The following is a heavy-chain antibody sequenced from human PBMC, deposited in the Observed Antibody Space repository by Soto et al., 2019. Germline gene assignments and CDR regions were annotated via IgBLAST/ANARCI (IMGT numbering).Heavy chain of an antibody. CDR2: ISGSGGST. Sequence: EVQLLESGGGLVQPGGYLRLSCAASGFTFSSYAMSWVRQAPGKGLEWVSAISGSGGSTYYADSVKGRFTISRDNSKNTLYLQRNSLRAEDPAVYYCAKEGSSSGAADVDYWGQGTLVTVSS. V-gene: IGHV3-23*01. D-gene: IGHD6-13*01. CDR1: GFTFSSYA. CDR3: AKEGSSSGAADVDY. J-gene: IGHJ4*02.